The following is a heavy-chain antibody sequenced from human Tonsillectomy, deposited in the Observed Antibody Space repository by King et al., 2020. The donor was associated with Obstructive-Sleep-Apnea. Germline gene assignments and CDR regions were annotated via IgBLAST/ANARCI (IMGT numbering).Heavy chain of an antibody. CDR2: MNPNSGDT. Sequence: VQLVESGPEVKKSGASVKVSCKASGHTFTNYEINWVRQATGQGLEWMGWMNPNSGDTGYAQKFQGRVAMTRNTSISTAYMELSSLRSEDTAVYYCAGGREAYYDSSDYADDFDIWGQGTMVTVSS. D-gene: IGHD3-22*01. CDR1: GHTFTNYE. J-gene: IGHJ3*02. CDR3: AGGREAYYDSSDYADDFDI. V-gene: IGHV1-8*01.